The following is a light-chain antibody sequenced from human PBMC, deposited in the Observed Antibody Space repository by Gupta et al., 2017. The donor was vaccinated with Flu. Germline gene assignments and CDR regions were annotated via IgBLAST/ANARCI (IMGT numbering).Light chain of an antibody. J-gene: IGLJ3*02. CDR3: QSYDSSNHVV. Sequence: NFMLTQAHSVSESPGTTVTISCTRSSGSIASNYVQWYQQRPGSSPTLVIYEDYQRPSGVPDRFSASIDTPSNSASRSISGLKTEDEADYYCQSYDSSNHVVFGGGTKLSVL. V-gene: IGLV6-57*01. CDR2: EDY. CDR1: SGSIASNY.